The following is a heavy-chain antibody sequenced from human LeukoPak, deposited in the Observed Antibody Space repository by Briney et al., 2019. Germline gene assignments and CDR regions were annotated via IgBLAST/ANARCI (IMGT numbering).Heavy chain of an antibody. CDR1: GFTFSSYA. CDR3: ARGPPYYYGSGSSLRGAFDI. D-gene: IGHD3-10*01. CDR2: VSGGNDNT. V-gene: IGHV3-23*01. J-gene: IGHJ3*02. Sequence: GGSLRLSCAASGFTFSSYAMGWVRQAPGKGLEWVLAVSGGNDNTHYADSVKGRFTIYRDNAKNSLYLQMNSLRAEDTALYYCARGPPYYYGSGSSLRGAFDIWGQGTMVTVSS.